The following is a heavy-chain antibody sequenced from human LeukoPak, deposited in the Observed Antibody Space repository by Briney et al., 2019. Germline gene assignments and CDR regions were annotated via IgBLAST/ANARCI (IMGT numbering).Heavy chain of an antibody. CDR3: ARRYCSGGSCYSVDY. J-gene: IGHJ4*02. CDR2: IYPGDSDT. D-gene: IGHD2-15*01. Sequence: GESLKISCKGSGYSFTSYWIGWVRQMPGKGLEWMGIIYPGDSDTRYSPSFQGQVTISADKSISTAYLLWSSLKASDTAVYYCARRYCSGGSCYSVDYWGQGTLVTVSS. V-gene: IGHV5-51*01. CDR1: GYSFTSYW.